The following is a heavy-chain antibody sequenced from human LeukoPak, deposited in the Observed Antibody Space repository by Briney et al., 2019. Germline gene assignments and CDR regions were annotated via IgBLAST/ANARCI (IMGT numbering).Heavy chain of an antibody. CDR1: GYTFTGYY. J-gene: IGHJ6*03. Sequence: ASVKVSCKASGYTFTGYYMHWVRQALGQGLEWMGRINPNSGGTNYAQKFQGRVTMTRDTSISTAYMELSRLRSDDTAVYYCAGTRPNYYYYYMDVWGKGTTVTVSS. CDR3: AGTRPNYYYYYMDV. CDR2: INPNSGGT. D-gene: IGHD2-2*01. V-gene: IGHV1-2*06.